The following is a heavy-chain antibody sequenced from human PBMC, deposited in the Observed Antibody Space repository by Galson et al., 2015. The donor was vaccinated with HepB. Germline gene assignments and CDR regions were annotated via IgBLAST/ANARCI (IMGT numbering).Heavy chain of an antibody. Sequence: PALVKPTQTLTLTCSFSGFSLNRRGIGVAWIRQSPGKALEWLGLIFWDGDKRYSPSLKTRLIMTKDTSQDQVVLTLTNVDPVDTGTYYCAHRSTGTYLNYWGPGTLVTVSS. D-gene: IGHD3-10*01. V-gene: IGHV2-5*02. CDR2: IFWDGDK. CDR1: GFSLNRRGIG. J-gene: IGHJ4*02. CDR3: AHRSTGTYLNY.